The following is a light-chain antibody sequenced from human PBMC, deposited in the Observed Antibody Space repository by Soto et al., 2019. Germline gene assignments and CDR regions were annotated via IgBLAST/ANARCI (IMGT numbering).Light chain of an antibody. CDR3: QQYNNWPRT. CDR1: QTVRNNY. Sequence: EFVLTQSPGTLSLSPGERATLSCRASQTVRNNYLAWYQQKPGQAPRLLIYDASSRATGIPDRFSGGGSGTDFTLTISSLQSEDFALYYCQQYNNWPRTFGQGTKVDIK. CDR2: DAS. V-gene: IGKV3-20*01. J-gene: IGKJ1*01.